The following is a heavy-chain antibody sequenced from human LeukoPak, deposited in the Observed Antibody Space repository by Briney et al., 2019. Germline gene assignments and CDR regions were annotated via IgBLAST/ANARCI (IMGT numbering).Heavy chain of an antibody. D-gene: IGHD1-14*01. CDR1: GYDFTTYY. CDR2: INPSGGST. J-gene: IGHJ4*02. CDR3: ARGPTVLYFDY. V-gene: IGHV1-46*01. Sequence: ASVKFSYKTAGYDFTTYYMHWVRPAPGQGREWMGVINPSGGSTTYAQNFQGRVTMSRDKSTSTAYMELSSLGSEDTAVYFCARGPTVLYFDYWGQGALVTVSS.